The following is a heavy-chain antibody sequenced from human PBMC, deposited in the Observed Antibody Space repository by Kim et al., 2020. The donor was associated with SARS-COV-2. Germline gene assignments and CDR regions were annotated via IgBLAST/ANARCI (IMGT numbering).Heavy chain of an antibody. Sequence: GGSLRLSCAASGFTFSSSGMHWVRQAPGKGLEWVTVISYDGSNKYYADSVKGRFTISRDNSKNTLYLQMNSLRAEDTAVYYCAKDRGRGQWLLHASDHWGQGTLVTVSS. D-gene: IGHD6-19*01. CDR2: ISYDGSNK. V-gene: IGHV3-30*18. CDR1: GFTFSSSG. J-gene: IGHJ4*02. CDR3: AKDRGRGQWLLHASDH.